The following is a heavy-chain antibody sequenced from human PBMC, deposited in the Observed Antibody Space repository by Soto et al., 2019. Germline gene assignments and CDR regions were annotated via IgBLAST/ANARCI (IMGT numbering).Heavy chain of an antibody. D-gene: IGHD6-19*01. CDR3: AREQIAVAGTWENAFDI. V-gene: IGHV3-48*01. Sequence: EVQLVESGGGLVQPGGSLRLSCAASGFTFSSYSMNWVRQAPGKGLEWVSYISSSSSTIYYADSVKGRFTISRDNAKNSLYLQMNSLRAEDTAVYYCAREQIAVAGTWENAFDIWGQGTMVTVSS. CDR1: GFTFSSYS. CDR2: ISSSSSTI. J-gene: IGHJ3*02.